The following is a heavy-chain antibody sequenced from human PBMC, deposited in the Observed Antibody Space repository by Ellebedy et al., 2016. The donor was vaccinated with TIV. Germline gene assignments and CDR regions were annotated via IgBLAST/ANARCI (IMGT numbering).Heavy chain of an antibody. V-gene: IGHV1-69*04. CDR3: ASSYVYGMDV. Sequence: AASVKVSCKASGYTFTSYGISWVRQAPGQGLEWMGRIIPILGIANYAQKFQGRVTITADKSTSTAYMELSSLRSEETAVYYCASSYVYGMDVWGQGTTVTVSS. D-gene: IGHD3-10*02. CDR2: IIPILGIA. J-gene: IGHJ6*02. CDR1: GYTFTSYG.